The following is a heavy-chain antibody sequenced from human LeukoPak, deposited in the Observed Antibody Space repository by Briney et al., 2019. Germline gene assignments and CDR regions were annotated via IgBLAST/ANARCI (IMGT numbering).Heavy chain of an antibody. Sequence: SETLSLTCTVSGGSFIPYYWTWIRQPPGKELEWIGYIYYSGSTIYNPSLRSRVTMSVDTPKTQFSLNLRSVTAADTAVYYCARGYFYDNSMDVWGTGTTVTVSS. CDR2: IYYSGST. D-gene: IGHD5/OR15-5a*01. CDR3: ARGYFYDNSMDV. V-gene: IGHV4-59*01. CDR1: GGSFIPYY. J-gene: IGHJ6*03.